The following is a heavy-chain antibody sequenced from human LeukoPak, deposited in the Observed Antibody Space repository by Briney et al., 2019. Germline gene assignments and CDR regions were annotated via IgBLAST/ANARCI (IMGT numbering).Heavy chain of an antibody. D-gene: IGHD6-6*01. V-gene: IGHV1-46*01. J-gene: IGHJ4*02. CDR2: INPSGGST. CDR1: GYTFTSYY. Sequence: GASVKVSCKASGYTFTSYYMHWVRQAPGQGLEWMGIINPSGGSTSYAQKLQGRVTMTRDMSTSTVYMELSSLRSEDTAVYYCARDRRSSYSSSSDRPGYFDYWGQGTLVTVSS. CDR3: ARDRRSSYSSSSDRPGYFDY.